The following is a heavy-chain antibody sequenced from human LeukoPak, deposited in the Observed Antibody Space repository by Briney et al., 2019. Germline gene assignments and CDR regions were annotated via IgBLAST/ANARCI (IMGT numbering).Heavy chain of an antibody. CDR1: GYTFTSYY. CDR2: INPSGGST. CDR3: ARDEGLRHWYFDL. Sequence: ASVKVSCMASGYTFTSYYMHWVRQAPGQGLEWMGIINPSGGSTSYAQKFQGRVTMTRDTSTSTVYMELSSLRSEDTAVYYCARDEGLRHWYFDLWGRGTLVTVSS. V-gene: IGHV1-46*01. D-gene: IGHD4-17*01. J-gene: IGHJ2*01.